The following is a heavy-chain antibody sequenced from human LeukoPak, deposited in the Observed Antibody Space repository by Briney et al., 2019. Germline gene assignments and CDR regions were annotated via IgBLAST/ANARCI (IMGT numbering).Heavy chain of an antibody. CDR3: ARALVYGGNRAFDY. Sequence: SETLSLTCTVSGGSISSGDYYWSWIRQPPGKGLEWIGYIYYSGSTYYNPSLKSRVTISVDTSKNQFSLKLSSVTAADTAVYYCARALVYGGNRAFDYWGQGTLVTVSS. CDR1: GGSISSGDYY. J-gene: IGHJ4*02. CDR2: IYYSGST. V-gene: IGHV4-30-4*01. D-gene: IGHD4-23*01.